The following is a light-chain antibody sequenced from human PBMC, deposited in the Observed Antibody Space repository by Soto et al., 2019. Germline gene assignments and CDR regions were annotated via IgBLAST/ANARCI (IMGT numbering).Light chain of an antibody. CDR3: QHYNPYSGP. V-gene: IGKV1-5*01. J-gene: IGKJ1*01. CDR2: DAS. CDR1: QNIRTW. Sequence: IQMPQSPSTLSASVGDRFTITFLASQNIRTWLSWYQQKPGKAPNLLIFDASSLHSGVPSRFSGSGSGTEFTLTITSLQPDDFATYYCQHYNPYSGPFGQGTKVDIK.